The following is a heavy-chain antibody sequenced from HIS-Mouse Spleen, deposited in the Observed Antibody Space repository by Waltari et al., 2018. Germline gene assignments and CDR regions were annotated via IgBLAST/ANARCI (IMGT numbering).Heavy chain of an antibody. Sequence: QVQLQESGPGLVKPSETLSLTCTVSGYSISSGYYWGWIRQPPGKGLEWIGSSYHSGGTDYNPSLKSRVTISVDTSKNQFSLKLSAVTAADTAVYYCARALEYSSSWYYYYYGMDVWGQGTTVTVSS. CDR1: GYSISSGYY. CDR2: SYHSGGT. J-gene: IGHJ6*02. D-gene: IGHD6-13*01. V-gene: IGHV4-38-2*02. CDR3: ARALEYSSSWYYYYYGMDV.